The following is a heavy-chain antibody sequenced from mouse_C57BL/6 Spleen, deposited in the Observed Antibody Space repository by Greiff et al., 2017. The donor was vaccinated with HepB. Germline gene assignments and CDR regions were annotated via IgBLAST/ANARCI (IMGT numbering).Heavy chain of an antibody. CDR2: ISSGSSTI. J-gene: IGHJ1*03. CDR1: GFTFSDYG. V-gene: IGHV5-17*01. CDR3: ARERTLYWYFDV. Sequence: EVMLVESGGGLVKPGGSLKLSCAASGFTFSDYGMHWVRQAPEKGLEWVAYISSGSSTIYYADTVKGRFTISRDNAKNTLFLQMTSLRSEDTAMYYCARERTLYWYFDVWGTGTTVTVSS.